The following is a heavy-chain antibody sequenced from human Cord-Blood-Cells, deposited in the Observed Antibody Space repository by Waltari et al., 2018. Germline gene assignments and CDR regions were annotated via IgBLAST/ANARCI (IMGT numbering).Heavy chain of an antibody. Sequence: EVQLVESGGGLVQPGRSLRLSCAASGFTLDDYAMHWVRQAPGKGLEWVSGISWNSGSIGYADSVKGRFTISRDNAKNSLYLQMNSLRAEDTALYYCAKRYDFWSGLGDWGQGTLVTVSS. CDR1: GFTLDDYA. CDR3: AKRYDFWSGLGD. CDR2: ISWNSGSI. V-gene: IGHV3-9*01. J-gene: IGHJ4*02. D-gene: IGHD3-3*01.